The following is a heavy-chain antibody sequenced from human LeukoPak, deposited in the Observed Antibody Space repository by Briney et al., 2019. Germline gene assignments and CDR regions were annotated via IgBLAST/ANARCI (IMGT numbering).Heavy chain of an antibody. V-gene: IGHV4-30-2*03. J-gene: IGHJ6*03. CDR1: GGSISSGDYY. Sequence: SQTLSLTCTVSGGSISSGDYYWSWIRQPPGKGLEWIGSIYHSGSTYYNPSLKSRVTISVDTSKNQFSLKLSSVTAADTAVYYCARHPYYYYYMDVWGKGTTVTVSS. CDR2: IYHSGST. CDR3: ARHPYYYYYMDV.